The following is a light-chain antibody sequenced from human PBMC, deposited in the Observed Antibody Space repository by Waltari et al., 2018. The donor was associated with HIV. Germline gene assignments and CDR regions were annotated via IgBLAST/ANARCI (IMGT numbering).Light chain of an antibody. J-gene: IGLJ3*02. V-gene: IGLV1-47*01. Sequence: QSVLTQPPSASGTPGQRVTIYCSGSNSNIEINYVYWYQQLPGTAPKLLIYWDNQRPSGVPGRFSGSKSGTSASLAISGLRSEDEADYYCAAWDDSLSGRVFGGGTNLTVL. CDR2: WDN. CDR1: NSNIEINY. CDR3: AAWDDSLSGRV.